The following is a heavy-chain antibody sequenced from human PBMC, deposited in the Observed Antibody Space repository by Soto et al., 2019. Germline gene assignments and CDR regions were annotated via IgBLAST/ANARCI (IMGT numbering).Heavy chain of an antibody. CDR2: INPNSGGT. CDR3: AREKLSWFSRAPDLDY. J-gene: IGHJ4*02. V-gene: IGHV1-2*02. D-gene: IGHD3-9*01. CDR1: GYTFTGYY. Sequence: ASVKVSCKASGYTFTGYYMHWVRQAPGQGLEWMGWINPNSGGTNYAQKFQGRVTMTRDTSISTAYMELSRLRSDDTAVYYCAREKLSWFSRAPDLDYWGQGTLVTVS.